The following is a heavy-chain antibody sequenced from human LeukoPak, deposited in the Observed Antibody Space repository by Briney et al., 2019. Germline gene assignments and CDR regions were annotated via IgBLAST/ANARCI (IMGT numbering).Heavy chain of an antibody. CDR1: GFAFSDYS. V-gene: IGHV3-21*01. D-gene: IGHD3-16*01. CDR2: ITSDSHYI. CDR3: ASGGATVWGY. J-gene: IGHJ4*02. Sequence: GGSLRLSCAASGFAFSDYSMNWVRQASGKGLEWIAAITSDSHYIYYADSMRGRFTIPRDNAENSVYLQMNGLRADDTAVYYCASGGATVWGYWGQGALVIVSS.